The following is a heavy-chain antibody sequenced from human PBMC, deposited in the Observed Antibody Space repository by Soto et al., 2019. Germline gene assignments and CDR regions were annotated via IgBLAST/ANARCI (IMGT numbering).Heavy chain of an antibody. CDR3: ARVSGRAHARGGFFAY. J-gene: IGHJ4*02. CDR2: VWYDGSNK. CDR1: GFTFNNYA. Sequence: PGGSLRLSCAASGFTFNNYAMHWVRQAPGKGLEWVAVVWYDGSNKYYADSVRGRFTISRDTSKNTAYLQMDSLRAEDTAIYYCARVSGRAHARGGFFAYRARGTLVPVSS. V-gene: IGHV3-33*01. D-gene: IGHD3-10*01.